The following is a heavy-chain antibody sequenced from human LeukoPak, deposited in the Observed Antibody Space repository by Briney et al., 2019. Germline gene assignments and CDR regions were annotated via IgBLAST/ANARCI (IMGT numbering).Heavy chain of an antibody. J-gene: IGHJ6*03. D-gene: IGHD2-2*01. CDR3: ARLEGSPLPAANYYYYYYMDV. V-gene: IGHV1-18*01. CDR2: ISAYNGNT. Sequence: ASVKVSYKASGYTFTSYGISWVRQAPGQGREWMGWISAYNGNTNYAQKLQGRVTMTTDTSKSTAYMELRSLRSDDTAVYYCARLEGSPLPAANYYYYYYMDVWGKGTTVTVSS. CDR1: GYTFTSYG.